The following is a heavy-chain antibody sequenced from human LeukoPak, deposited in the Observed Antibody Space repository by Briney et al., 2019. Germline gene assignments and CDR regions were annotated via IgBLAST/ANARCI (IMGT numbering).Heavy chain of an antibody. J-gene: IGHJ4*02. CDR3: ARASYSSSWSDFDY. D-gene: IGHD6-13*01. CDR2: ISSSSSTI. CDR1: GFTFSSYS. Sequence: PGGSLRLSCAASGFTFSSYSMNWVRQAPGKGLEWVSYISSSSSTIYYADSVKGRFTISRDNAKNSLYLQMNSLRAEDTAVYYCARASYSSSWSDFDYWGQGTLVTVSS. V-gene: IGHV3-48*01.